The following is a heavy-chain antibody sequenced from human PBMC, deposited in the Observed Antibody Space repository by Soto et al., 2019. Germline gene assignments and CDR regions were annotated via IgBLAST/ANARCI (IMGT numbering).Heavy chain of an antibody. CDR3: ARDYYESSGYYNYEGAIPDY. V-gene: IGHV3-30-3*01. D-gene: IGHD3-22*01. CDR2: ILYDGNNK. CDR1: GFTFSSYA. Sequence: QVQLVESGGGVVQPGRSLRLSCAASGFTFSSYAMHWVRQAPGKGLEWVAVILYDGNNKYYADSVKGRFTISRDNSKNTLYLQMNSLRAEDTAVYYCARDYYESSGYYNYEGAIPDYWGQGTLVTVSS. J-gene: IGHJ4*02.